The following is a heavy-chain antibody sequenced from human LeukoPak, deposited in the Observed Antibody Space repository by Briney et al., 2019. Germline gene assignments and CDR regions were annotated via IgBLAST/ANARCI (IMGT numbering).Heavy chain of an antibody. J-gene: IGHJ4*02. V-gene: IGHV3-23*01. D-gene: IGHD3-22*01. CDR1: GFTFSTYA. CDR3: AKVRGAVAITFLDY. CDR2: VRGSGSDT. Sequence: GGSLRLSCAASGFTFSTYAMSWVRQAPGKGLEWVSAVRGSGSDTYYADSVKGRFTISRDNSKNTLFLQMNSLRAEDTAVYYCAKVRGAVAITFLDYWGQGTLVTVSS.